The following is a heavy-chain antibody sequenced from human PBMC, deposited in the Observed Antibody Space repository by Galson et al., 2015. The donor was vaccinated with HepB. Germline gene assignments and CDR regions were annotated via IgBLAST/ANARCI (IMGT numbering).Heavy chain of an antibody. D-gene: IGHD3-10*01. CDR1: GFTFSSYS. CDR3: ARDRGNKGSGSPPHYSGMDV. CDR2: ISSSSSTI. Sequence: SLRLSCAASGFTFSSYSMNWVRQAPGKGLEWVSYISSSSSTIYYADSVKGRFTISRDNAKNSLYLQMNSLRDEDTAVYYCARDRGNKGSGSPPHYSGMDVWGQGTTVTVSS. J-gene: IGHJ6*02. V-gene: IGHV3-48*02.